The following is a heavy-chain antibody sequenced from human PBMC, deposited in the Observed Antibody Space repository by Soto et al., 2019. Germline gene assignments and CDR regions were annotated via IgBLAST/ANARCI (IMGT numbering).Heavy chain of an antibody. CDR3: VRRHVSATGIDWFDP. CDR2: INAANGDT. V-gene: IGHV1-3*01. CDR1: GYTFTSYG. Sequence: VSFKASGYTFTSYGIHWVRQAPGQRLEWMGWINAANGDTKYSPKFQGRVTITRDTSASTAYMELSSLRSEDTAVYYCVRRHVSATGIDWFDPWGQGTLVTVSS. D-gene: IGHD6-13*01. J-gene: IGHJ5*02.